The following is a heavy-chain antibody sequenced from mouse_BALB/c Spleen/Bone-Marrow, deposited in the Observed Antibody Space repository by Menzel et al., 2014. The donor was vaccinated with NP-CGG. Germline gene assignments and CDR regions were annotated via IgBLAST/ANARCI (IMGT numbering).Heavy chain of an antibody. CDR2: IHPSDSET. V-gene: IGHV1-61*01. J-gene: IGHJ3*01. CDR3: ARGKVYYGISWFAY. CDR1: GYSFTTYW. D-gene: IGHD2-1*01. Sequence: QVHVKQSRTEVVRPGASVKLSCKASGYSFTTYWMNWVKQRPGQGLEWIGMIHPSDSETRLNQKFKDKASLTVDKSSSTAYMQLNSPTSEDSAVYYCARGKVYYGISWFAYWGQGTLVTVSA.